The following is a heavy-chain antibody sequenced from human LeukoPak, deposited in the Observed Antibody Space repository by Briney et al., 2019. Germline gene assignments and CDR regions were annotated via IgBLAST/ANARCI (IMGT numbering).Heavy chain of an antibody. D-gene: IGHD3-22*01. CDR2: INSDGSST. CDR3: ARRSGYPHFDY. V-gene: IGHV3-74*01. Sequence: GGSLRLSCAASGFTFSSYWMHWVRQAPGKGLVWVSRINSDGSSTSYADSVKGRFTISRDNAKNTLYLQMNSLRAEDTAVYYCARRSGYPHFDYWGQGTLVTVSS. J-gene: IGHJ4*02. CDR1: GFTFSSYW.